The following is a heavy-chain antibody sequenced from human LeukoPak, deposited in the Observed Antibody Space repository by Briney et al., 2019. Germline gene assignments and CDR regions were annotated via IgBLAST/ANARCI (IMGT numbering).Heavy chain of an antibody. CDR3: AKDQKRGYSYGYLFYYYYMDV. J-gene: IGHJ6*03. CDR1: GFTVSSNS. V-gene: IGHV3-53*05. CDR2: IYSAGST. Sequence: GGSLRLSCTVSGFTVSSNSMSWVRQAPGKGLEWVSFIYSAGSTHYSDSVKGRFTISIDNSKNTLYLQMNSLRAEDTAVYYCAKDQKRGYSYGYLFYYYYMDVWGKGTTVTISS. D-gene: IGHD5-18*01.